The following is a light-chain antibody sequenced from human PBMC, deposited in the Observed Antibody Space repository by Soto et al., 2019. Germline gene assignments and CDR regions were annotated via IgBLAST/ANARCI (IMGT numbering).Light chain of an antibody. CDR2: GAS. Sequence: EIVLTQSPGTLSLSPGERATLSCRASQSVSSSYLAWYQQKPGQAPRLLIYGASSRATGIPDRFSSSGSGTDFTLTISRLEPEDFGVYYCQQYGSSLLTFGGGTKVEIK. J-gene: IGKJ4*01. CDR3: QQYGSSLLT. CDR1: QSVSSSY. V-gene: IGKV3-20*01.